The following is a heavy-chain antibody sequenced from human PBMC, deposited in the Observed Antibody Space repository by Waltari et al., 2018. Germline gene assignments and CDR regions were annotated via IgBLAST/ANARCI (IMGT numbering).Heavy chain of an antibody. D-gene: IGHD3-3*01. CDR2: IYYSGGT. CDR3: ARHYDFWSGADY. J-gene: IGHJ4*02. Sequence: HLQLQESGPGLVRPSETLSHTCPFSGGSISSSSYYWGWIRQPPGKGLEWIGSIYYSGGTYYNPSLKSRVTISVDTSKNQFSLKLSSVTAADTAVYYCARHYDFWSGADYWGQGTLVTVSS. CDR1: GGSISSSSYY. V-gene: IGHV4-39*01.